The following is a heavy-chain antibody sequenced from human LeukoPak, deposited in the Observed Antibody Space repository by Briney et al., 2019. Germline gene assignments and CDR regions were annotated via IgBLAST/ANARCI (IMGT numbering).Heavy chain of an antibody. CDR3: ARSDDSSGYGY. D-gene: IGHD3-22*01. CDR2: ISYDGSNK. V-gene: IGHV3-30*03. Sequence: GGSLRLSCAASGFTFSSYGMHWVRQAPGKGLEWVAVISYDGSNKYYADSVKGRFTISRDNSKNTLYPQMNSLRAEDTAVYYCARSDDSSGYGYWGQGTLVTVSS. J-gene: IGHJ4*02. CDR1: GFTFSSYG.